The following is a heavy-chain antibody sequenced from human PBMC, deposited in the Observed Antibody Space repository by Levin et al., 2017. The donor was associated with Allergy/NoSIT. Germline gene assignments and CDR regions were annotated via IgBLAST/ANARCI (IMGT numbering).Heavy chain of an antibody. V-gene: IGHV4-31*03. CDR2: IYYSGST. J-gene: IGHJ2*01. CDR3: ARDPGQHPPGIWYFDR. D-gene: IGHD6-13*01. Sequence: SETLSLTCTVSGGSISSGGYYWSWIRQHPGKGLEWIGYIYYSGSTYYNPSLKSRVTISVDTSKNQFSLKLSSVTAADTAVYYCARDPGQHPPGIWYFDRWGRGTLVTVSS. CDR1: GGSISSGGYY.